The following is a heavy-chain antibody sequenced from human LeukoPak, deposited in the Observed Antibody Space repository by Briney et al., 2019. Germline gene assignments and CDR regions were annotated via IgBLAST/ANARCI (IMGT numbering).Heavy chain of an antibody. D-gene: IGHD1-1*01. CDR1: GFTFSSYA. CDR3: AGVDKWNDVDY. Sequence: GGSLRLSCAASGFTFSSYAMSWVRQAPGKGLEWVADIKQDGSDKYYVDSVKGRFTISRDNAKNSLYLQMSSLRAEDTAVYYCAGVDKWNDVDYWGQGTLVTVSS. J-gene: IGHJ4*02. V-gene: IGHV3-7*04. CDR2: IKQDGSDK.